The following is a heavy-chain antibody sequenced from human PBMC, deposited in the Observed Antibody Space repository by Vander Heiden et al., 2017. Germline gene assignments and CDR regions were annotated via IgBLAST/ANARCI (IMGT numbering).Heavy chain of an antibody. CDR1: GGSISSAGYY. D-gene: IGHD3-22*01. V-gene: IGHV4-31*03. J-gene: IGHJ6*02. Sequence: QVQLQESGPGLVKPSQTLSLTCTVSGGSISSAGYYWSWIRQHPGKGLEWIGYIYYSGSTYYNQSLKSRVTISVDTSKNQFSLKLSSVTAADTAVYYCAREKGHYYDSSGPYYYYYGMDVWGQGTTVTVSS. CDR2: IYYSGST. CDR3: AREKGHYYDSSGPYYYYYGMDV.